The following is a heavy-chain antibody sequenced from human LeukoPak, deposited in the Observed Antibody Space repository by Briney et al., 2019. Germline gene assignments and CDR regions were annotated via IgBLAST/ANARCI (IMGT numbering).Heavy chain of an antibody. CDR1: GGSLSSYY. J-gene: IGHJ4*02. D-gene: IGHD6-13*01. CDR3: ARSPYSSSWFYFDY. CDR2: IYYSGST. V-gene: IGHV4-59*01. Sequence: PSETLSLTCTVSGGSLSSYYWSWIRQPPGKGLEWIGYIYYSGSTNYNPSLKSRVTISVDTSKNQFSLKLSSVTAADTAVYYCARSPYSSSWFYFDYWGQGTLVTVSS.